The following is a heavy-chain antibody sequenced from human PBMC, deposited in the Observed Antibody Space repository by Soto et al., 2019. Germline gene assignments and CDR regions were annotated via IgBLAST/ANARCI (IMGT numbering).Heavy chain of an antibody. V-gene: IGHV3-15*01. Sequence: GGSLRLSCAASGFTFSNAWMSWVRQAPGKGLEWVGRIKSKTDGGTTDYAAPVKGRFTISRDDSKNTLYLQMNSLKTEDTAVYYCTTDLYFDFWSGYFPGLDYWGQGTLVPVSS. CDR3: TTDLYFDFWSGYFPGLDY. CDR2: IKSKTDGGTT. CDR1: GFTFSNAW. D-gene: IGHD3-3*01. J-gene: IGHJ4*02.